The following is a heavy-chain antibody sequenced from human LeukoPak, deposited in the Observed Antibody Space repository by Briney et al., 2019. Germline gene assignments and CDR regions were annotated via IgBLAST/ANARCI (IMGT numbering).Heavy chain of an antibody. CDR3: AKDPYYYDNDGYYYALGIDY. CDR2: ISYGGSYN. Sequence: GGSLRLSCAASGFTFSTYGMHWVRQAPGKGLEWVAFISYGGSYNYYADSVKGRFTISRDNSKNTLYLQMNSLRAEDTAVYYCAKDPYYYDNDGYYYALGIDYWGQGTLVTVSS. V-gene: IGHV3-30*18. CDR1: GFTFSTYG. J-gene: IGHJ4*02. D-gene: IGHD3-22*01.